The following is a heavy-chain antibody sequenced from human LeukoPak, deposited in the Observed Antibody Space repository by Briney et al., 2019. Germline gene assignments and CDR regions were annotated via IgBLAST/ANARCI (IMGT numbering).Heavy chain of an antibody. CDR2: ISYDGSNK. J-gene: IGHJ4*02. D-gene: IGHD3-10*01. Sequence: PGGSLRLSCAASGFTFSSYAMHWVRQAPGKGLEWVAVISYDGSNKYYADSVKGRFTISRDNSKNTLYLQMNSLRAEDTAVYYCAGSYYNVFDYWGQGTLVTVSS. CDR1: GFTFSSYA. CDR3: AGSYYNVFDY. V-gene: IGHV3-30-3*01.